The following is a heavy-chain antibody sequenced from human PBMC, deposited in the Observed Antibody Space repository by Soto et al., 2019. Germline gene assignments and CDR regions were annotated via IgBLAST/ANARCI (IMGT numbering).Heavy chain of an antibody. Sequence: QVQLVESGGGVVQPGRSLRLSCAASGFSFSVYGMHWVCQAPGKGLEWVAIISYDGNKKYYAQSVQGRFTISRDDSKNTLYLQMNSLRAEDTGVYYCAKDEYGSPYYYGMDVWGQGTTVIVSS. CDR2: ISYDGNKK. V-gene: IGHV3-30*18. CDR1: GFSFSVYG. D-gene: IGHD6-6*01. J-gene: IGHJ6*02. CDR3: AKDEYGSPYYYGMDV.